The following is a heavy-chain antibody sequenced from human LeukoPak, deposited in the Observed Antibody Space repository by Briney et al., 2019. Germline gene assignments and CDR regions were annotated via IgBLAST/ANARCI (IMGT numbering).Heavy chain of an antibody. CDR1: GFTFSTFG. CDR2: TWYDGTNK. D-gene: IGHD5-18*01. J-gene: IGHJ4*02. CDR3: ARALGYGYVLVPDFDY. Sequence: GGSLRLSCAASGFTFSTFGMHWVRQAPGRGLEWVAVTWYDGTNKYYADSVKGRFTISRDNSKNTLFLQMNSLRAEDTAVYYCARALGYGYVLVPDFDYWGQGTLVTVSS. V-gene: IGHV3-33*01.